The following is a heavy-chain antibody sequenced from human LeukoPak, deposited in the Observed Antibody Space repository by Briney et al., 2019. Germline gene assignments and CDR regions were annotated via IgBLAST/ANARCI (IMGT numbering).Heavy chain of an antibody. D-gene: IGHD3-16*01. Sequence: GGSLRLSCAASGFTFSSYSMNWVRQAPGKGLEWVSSISSSSSYIYYAVSVKGRFTISRDNAKNSLYLQMNSLRAEDTAVYYCAREGAIFDYWGQGTLVTVSS. CDR1: GFTFSSYS. CDR2: ISSSSSYI. CDR3: AREGAIFDY. V-gene: IGHV3-21*01. J-gene: IGHJ4*02.